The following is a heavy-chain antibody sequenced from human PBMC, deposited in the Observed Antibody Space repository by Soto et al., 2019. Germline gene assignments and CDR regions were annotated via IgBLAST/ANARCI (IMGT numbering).Heavy chain of an antibody. D-gene: IGHD6-19*01. CDR1: GFTFSSYG. Sequence: QVQLVESGGGVVQPGRSLRLSCAASGFTFSSYGMHWVRQAPGKGLEWVAVIWYDGSNKYYADSVKGRFTISRDNSKNTLSIQMNSLRAEETAVYYCGCSIAVAGLRYWGQGTLVTVSS. J-gene: IGHJ4*02. CDR2: IWYDGSNK. CDR3: GCSIAVAGLRY. V-gene: IGHV3-33*01.